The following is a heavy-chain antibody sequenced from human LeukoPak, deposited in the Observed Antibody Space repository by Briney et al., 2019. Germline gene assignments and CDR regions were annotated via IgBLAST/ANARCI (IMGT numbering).Heavy chain of an antibody. D-gene: IGHD3-3*01. V-gene: IGHV3-49*04. Sequence: GRSLRLSCEASGFSFCDYGMSWVRQAPGKRLEWVGVIRSKDYGGTSEYAASVKGRFTISRDDSKSIVYLQMNSLRTEDTAVYYCTRLGRYYDFWSTLWGRGSLVSVSS. CDR1: GFSFCDYG. CDR3: TRLGRYYDFWSTL. CDR2: IRSKDYGGTS. J-gene: IGHJ2*01.